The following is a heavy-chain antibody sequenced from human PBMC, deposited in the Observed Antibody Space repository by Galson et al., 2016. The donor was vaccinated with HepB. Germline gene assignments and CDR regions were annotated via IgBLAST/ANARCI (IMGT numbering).Heavy chain of an antibody. J-gene: IGHJ4*02. CDR3: AKRSSDAYSTSWYIAY. CDR1: GFTFSAHG. D-gene: IGHD2-2*02. CDR2: ISHDGRTK. Sequence: SLRLSCAASGFTFSAHGMHWVRQAPGKGLEWVAVISHDGRTKYYADSVKGRFTISRDNSKNTLYFQMNSLRTEDTAVYYCAKRSSDAYSTSWYIAYWGQGTLVTVSS. V-gene: IGHV3-30*18.